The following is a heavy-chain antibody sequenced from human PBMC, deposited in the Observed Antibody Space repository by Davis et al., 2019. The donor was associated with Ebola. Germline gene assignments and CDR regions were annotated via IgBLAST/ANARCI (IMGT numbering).Heavy chain of an antibody. V-gene: IGHV4-59*01. D-gene: IGHD1-7*01. CDR3: ARDTITGTMYFSYGMDV. Sequence: SETLSLTCTVSGGSISSYYWSWIRQSPGRGLEWIGYVYSGGATLHNPSLKSRVTLSLDTSKNQFSLKLSSVTAADTAVYYCARDTITGTMYFSYGMDVWGQGTTVTVSS. CDR2: VYSGGAT. CDR1: GGSISSYY. J-gene: IGHJ6*02.